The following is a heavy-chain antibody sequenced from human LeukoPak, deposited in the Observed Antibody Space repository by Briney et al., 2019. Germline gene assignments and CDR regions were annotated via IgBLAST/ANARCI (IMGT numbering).Heavy chain of an antibody. D-gene: IGHD6-13*01. CDR2: IYYSGST. CDR1: GGSISNYY. CDR3: ARHGGYSSPYLH. Sequence: SETLSLTCTVSGGSISNYYWSWIRQPPGKGLECIGYIYYSGSTNYNPSLKSRVTISVDTSKNQFSLKLSSVTATDTAVYYCARHGGYSSPYLHWAQGTLVTFSS. V-gene: IGHV4-59*08. J-gene: IGHJ1*01.